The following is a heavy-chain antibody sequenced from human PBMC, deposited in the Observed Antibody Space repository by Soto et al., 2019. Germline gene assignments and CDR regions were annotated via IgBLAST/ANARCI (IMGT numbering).Heavy chain of an antibody. Sequence: ASVKVSCKASGGTFSSYAISWVRQAPGQGLEWMGGIIPIFGTANYAQKFQGRVTITADESTSTAYMELSSLRSEDTAVYYCASGATVTTFVGEAYYYGMDVWGQGTTVTVSS. J-gene: IGHJ6*02. CDR3: ASGATVTTFVGEAYYYGMDV. CDR2: IIPIFGTA. CDR1: GGTFSSYA. D-gene: IGHD4-17*01. V-gene: IGHV1-69*13.